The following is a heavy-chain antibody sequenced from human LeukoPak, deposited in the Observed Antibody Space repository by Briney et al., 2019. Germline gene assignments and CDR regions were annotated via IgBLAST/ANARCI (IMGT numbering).Heavy chain of an antibody. Sequence: SETLSLTCTVSGGSISSSSYYWGWIRQPPGKGLEWIGNIYYSGNTWYNPSLKSRVTISIDTSKNQFSLKLSSVTAADTAVYYCASGFRWMVATFDYWGQGTLVTVSS. CDR2: IYYSGNT. V-gene: IGHV4-39*01. J-gene: IGHJ4*02. D-gene: IGHD5-12*01. CDR3: ASGFRWMVATFDY. CDR1: GGSISSSSYY.